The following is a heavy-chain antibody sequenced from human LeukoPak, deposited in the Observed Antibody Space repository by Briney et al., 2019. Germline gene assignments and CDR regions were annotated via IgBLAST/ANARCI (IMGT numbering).Heavy chain of an antibody. CDR1: GGSISSSSYY. CDR2: IYYSGST. CDR3: ARDRGEDIVATIISFVRWFDP. J-gene: IGHJ5*02. V-gene: IGHV4-39*07. D-gene: IGHD5-12*01. Sequence: PSETLSLTCTVSGGSISSSSYYWGWIRQPPGKGLEWIGSIYYSGSTYYNPSLKSRVTISVDTSKNQFSLKLSSVTAADTAVYYCARDRGEDIVATIISFVRWFDPWGQGTLVTVSS.